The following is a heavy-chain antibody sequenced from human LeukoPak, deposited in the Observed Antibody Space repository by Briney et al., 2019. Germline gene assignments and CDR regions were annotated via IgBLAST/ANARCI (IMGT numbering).Heavy chain of an antibody. D-gene: IGHD4-17*01. CDR1: GYIFSDFG. J-gene: IGHJ3*02. CDR2: ISAYNGNT. V-gene: IGHV1-18*01. CDR3: ARNLYGDYPNDAFDI. Sequence: ASVKVSCQASGYIFSDFGISWVRQAPGQGLEWMGWISAYNGNTNYAQKLQGRVTMTTDTSTSTAYMELRSLRSDDTAVYYCARNLYGDYPNDAFDIWGQGTMVTVSS.